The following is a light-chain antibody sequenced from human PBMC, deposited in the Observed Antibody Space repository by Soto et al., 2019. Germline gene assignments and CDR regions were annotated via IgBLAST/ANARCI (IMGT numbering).Light chain of an antibody. Sequence: EIVMTQSPATVSLSPGERATLSCRASQSVSSNLAWYQQKPGQAPRLLIYGASNRATGIPARFSGTGSGTDFTLTINNLEPEDFAVYYCQVRTNWSIAFGRGTRLEIK. J-gene: IGKJ5*01. CDR3: QVRTNWSIA. CDR1: QSVSSN. CDR2: GAS. V-gene: IGKV3-11*01.